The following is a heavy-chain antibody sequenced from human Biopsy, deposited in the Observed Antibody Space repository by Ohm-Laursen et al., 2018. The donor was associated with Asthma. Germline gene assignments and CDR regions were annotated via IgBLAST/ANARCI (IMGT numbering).Heavy chain of an antibody. D-gene: IGHD3-22*01. Sequence: TLSLTCTVSGGAIDSGAYYWSWIRQLPGKGLEWIGYIYYSGSTYYNPPLKSRITISVDTSQNQFSLNLNSVTAADTAVYYCARAQDYYDSRGYYRSFDYWGQGTLVTVSS. CDR3: ARAQDYYDSRGYYRSFDY. V-gene: IGHV4-31*03. CDR1: GGAIDSGAYY. CDR2: IYYSGST. J-gene: IGHJ4*02.